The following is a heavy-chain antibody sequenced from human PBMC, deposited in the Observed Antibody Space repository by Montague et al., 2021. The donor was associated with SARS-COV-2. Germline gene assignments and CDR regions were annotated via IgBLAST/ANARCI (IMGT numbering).Heavy chain of an antibody. V-gene: IGHV4-59*01. Sequence: SETLSLTCTVSGGSISSYYWSWIRQPPGKGLEWIGYIYHSGSTXXXPSXKSRVTISVDTSKNQFSLKLSSVTAADTAVYYCARGSGWMGNAFDIWGQGTMVTVSS. D-gene: IGHD6-19*01. CDR1: GGSISSYY. CDR2: IYHSGST. J-gene: IGHJ3*02. CDR3: ARGSGWMGNAFDI.